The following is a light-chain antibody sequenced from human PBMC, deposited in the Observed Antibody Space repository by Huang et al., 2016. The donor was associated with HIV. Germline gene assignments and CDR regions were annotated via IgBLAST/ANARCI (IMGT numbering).Light chain of an antibody. V-gene: IGKV2-28*01. J-gene: IGKJ5*01. CDR2: LGS. CDR1: QSLLYSNGCNY. CDR3: MQALQTPIT. Sequence: DIVMTQSPLSLPVTPGEPASISCRSSQSLLYSNGCNYLDWYVQKPGQSPQLLTYLGSNRDSGVPDRFSVSGSGTDFTLKISRVEAEDVGVYYCMQALQTPITFGQGTRLEIK.